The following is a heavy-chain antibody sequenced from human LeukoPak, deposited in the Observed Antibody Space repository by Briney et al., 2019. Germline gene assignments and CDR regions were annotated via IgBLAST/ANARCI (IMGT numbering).Heavy chain of an antibody. V-gene: IGHV3-9*01. CDR3: AKSRRAVAGLIGY. D-gene: IGHD6-19*01. J-gene: IGHJ4*02. CDR1: GFTFDDYA. Sequence: PGGSLRLSCAASGFTFDDYAMHWVRQAPGKGLEWVSGISWNSGSIGYADSVKGRFTISRDNAKNSLYLQMNSLRAEDTALYYCAKSRRAVAGLIGYWGQGTLVTVSS. CDR2: ISWNSGSI.